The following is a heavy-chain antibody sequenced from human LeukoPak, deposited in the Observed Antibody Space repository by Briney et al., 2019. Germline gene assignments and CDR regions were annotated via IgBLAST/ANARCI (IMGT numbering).Heavy chain of an antibody. CDR3: ARDPGMVYAPGDAFDI. V-gene: IGHV3-7*01. J-gene: IGHJ3*02. CDR1: GFTFSSYW. D-gene: IGHD2-8*01. CDR2: IKQDGSEK. Sequence: GGSLRLSCAASGFTFSSYWMSWVRQAPGKGLEWVANIKQDGSEKYYVDSVKGRFTISRDNAKNSLYLQMNSLRAEDTAVYYSARDPGMVYAPGDAFDIWGQGTMVTVSS.